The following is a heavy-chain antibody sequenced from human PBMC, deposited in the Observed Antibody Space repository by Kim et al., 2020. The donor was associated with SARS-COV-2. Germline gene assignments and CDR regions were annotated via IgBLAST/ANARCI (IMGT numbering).Heavy chain of an antibody. J-gene: IGHJ4*02. D-gene: IGHD3-9*01. Sequence: GGSLRLSCAASGFTFGFFGMHWARQAPGKGLEWVAVISLDGKKKDYVDSVKGRFTISRDNSKNTVDLEMNSLRPEDTGVYYCAKDRDFDWLPLRRGFDSWGQGTLVSVSS. V-gene: IGHV3-30*18. CDR2: ISLDGKKK. CDR1: GFTFGFFG. CDR3: AKDRDFDWLPLRRGFDS.